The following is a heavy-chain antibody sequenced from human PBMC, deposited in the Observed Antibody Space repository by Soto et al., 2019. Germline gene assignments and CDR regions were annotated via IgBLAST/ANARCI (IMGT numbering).Heavy chain of an antibody. V-gene: IGHV3-74*01. D-gene: IGHD2-2*01. CDR1: GFTFGSYW. CDR2: INSDGSST. Sequence: GGSLRLSCAASGFTFGSYWMHWVRQAPGKGLVWVSRINSDGSSTSYADSVKGRFTISRDNAKNTLYLQMNSLRAEDTAVYYCARVKIVVVPAARYGMDVWGQGTTVTVSS. CDR3: ARVKIVVVPAARYGMDV. J-gene: IGHJ6*02.